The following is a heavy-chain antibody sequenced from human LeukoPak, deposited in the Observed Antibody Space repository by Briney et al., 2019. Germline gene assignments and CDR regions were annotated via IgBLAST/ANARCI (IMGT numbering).Heavy chain of an antibody. CDR3: AKDSAFYYIDV. Sequence: PGGSLRLSCAASGFTFSSNSMNWVRQAPGKGLEWVSSISSSSSYIYYADSVKGRFTISRDNSKNTLYLQMNSLKGDDTAVYYCAKDSAFYYIDVWGKGTTVIISS. CDR1: GFTFSSNS. V-gene: IGHV3-21*01. CDR2: ISSSSSYI. D-gene: IGHD3-10*01. J-gene: IGHJ6*03.